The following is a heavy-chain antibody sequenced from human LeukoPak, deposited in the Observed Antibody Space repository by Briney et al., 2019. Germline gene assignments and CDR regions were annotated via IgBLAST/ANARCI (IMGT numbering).Heavy chain of an antibody. CDR2: INPNSGGQ. Sequence: ASVQDSCKASGYTFTGYYMHWVRQAPGQGLAWMGWINPNSGGQNYAQKFQGRVTMTRDTSISTAYMELSRLRSDDTAVYYCARERVCRGRRIYYYYGMDVWGQGTTVTVSS. J-gene: IGHJ6*02. CDR1: GYTFTGYY. D-gene: IGHD3-10*01. V-gene: IGHV1-2*02. CDR3: ARERVCRGRRIYYYYGMDV.